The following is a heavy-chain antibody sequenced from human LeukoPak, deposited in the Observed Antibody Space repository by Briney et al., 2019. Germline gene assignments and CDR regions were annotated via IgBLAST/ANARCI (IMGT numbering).Heavy chain of an antibody. Sequence: GESLKISCKGSGYSFTSYWIGWVRQMPGKGLEWMGIINPGDSDTRYSPSFQGQVTISADKSISTAYLQWSSLKASDTAMYYCARLPYYDFWSGYYFDYWGQGTLVTVSS. CDR2: INPGDSDT. D-gene: IGHD3-3*01. V-gene: IGHV5-51*01. CDR1: GYSFTSYW. CDR3: ARLPYYDFWSGYYFDY. J-gene: IGHJ4*02.